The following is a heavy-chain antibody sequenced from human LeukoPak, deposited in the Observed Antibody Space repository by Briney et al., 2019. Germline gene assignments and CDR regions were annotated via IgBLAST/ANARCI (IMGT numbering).Heavy chain of an antibody. V-gene: IGHV4-34*01. CDR1: GGSFSGYY. J-gene: IGHJ6*03. CDR3: ARGKDISSTFSSYYYIDV. D-gene: IGHD6-6*01. CDR2: INHSGST. Sequence: SETLSLTCAVYGGSFSGYYWSWIRQPPGKGLEWIGEINHSGSTNYNPSLKSRVNISVDTSKNQFSLKLSSVTAADTAVYYCARGKDISSTFSSYYYIDVWGRGTTVTVSS.